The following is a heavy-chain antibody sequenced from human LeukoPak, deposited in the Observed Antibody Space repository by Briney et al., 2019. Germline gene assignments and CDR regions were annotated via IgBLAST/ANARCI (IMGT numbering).Heavy chain of an antibody. V-gene: IGHV4-59*01. CDR2: IYYSGST. CDR3: AREPRDSSGSDAFDI. Sequence: SETLSLTCTVSGGSISSYYWSWIRQPPGKGLEWIGYIYYSGSTNYNPSLKSRVTISVDTSKNQFSLKLSSVTAADTAVYYCAREPRDSSGSDAFDIWGQGTMVTVSS. D-gene: IGHD3-22*01. CDR1: GGSISSYY. J-gene: IGHJ3*02.